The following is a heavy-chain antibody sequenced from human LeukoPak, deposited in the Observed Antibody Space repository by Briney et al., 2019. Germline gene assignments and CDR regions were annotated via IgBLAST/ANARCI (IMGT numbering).Heavy chain of an antibody. D-gene: IGHD5-18*01. V-gene: IGHV1-2*02. CDR3: ACGIQLWDPLDY. CDR1: GYTFTSYG. Sequence: VASVKVSCKASGYTFTSYGISWVRQAPGQGLEWMGWINPNSGGTNYAQKFQGRVTMTRDTSISTAYMELSRLRSDDTAVYYCACGIQLWDPLDYWGQGTLVTASS. J-gene: IGHJ4*02. CDR2: INPNSGGT.